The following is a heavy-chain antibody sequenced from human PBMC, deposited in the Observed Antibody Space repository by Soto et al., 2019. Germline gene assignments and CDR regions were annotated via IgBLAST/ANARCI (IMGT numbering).Heavy chain of an antibody. Sequence: GGSLRLSCAASGFTFSSYAMSWVRQAPGKGLDWVSAISGSGGSTYYADSVKGRFTISRDNSKNTLYLQMNSLRAEDTAVYYCAKVDVPCSGGSCYSRYYFDYWGQGTLVTVSS. V-gene: IGHV3-23*01. J-gene: IGHJ4*02. CDR1: GFTFSSYA. D-gene: IGHD2-15*01. CDR3: AKVDVPCSGGSCYSRYYFDY. CDR2: ISGSGGST.